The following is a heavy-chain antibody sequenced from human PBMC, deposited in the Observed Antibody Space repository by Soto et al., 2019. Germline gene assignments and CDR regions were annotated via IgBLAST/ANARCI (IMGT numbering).Heavy chain of an antibody. J-gene: IGHJ6*02. CDR1: GDSVSSNSAA. CDR3: ARDPGYQYGMDV. Sequence: QVQLQQSGPGLVKPSQTLSLTCAISGDSVSSNSAAWNWVRQSPSRGLEWLGRTYYRSKWYYDDAGPFRGRXXIXPXXPKNHFYLQLNSVTPEDTAVYHCARDPGYQYGMDVWGQGTTVTVSS. V-gene: IGHV6-1*01. CDR2: TYYRSKWYY.